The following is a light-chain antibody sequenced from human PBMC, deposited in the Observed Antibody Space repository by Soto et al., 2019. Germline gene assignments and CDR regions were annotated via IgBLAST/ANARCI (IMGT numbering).Light chain of an antibody. Sequence: DIQMTQSPSSLSASVGDRVTITCRASQSISSYLNWYQQKPGKAPKLLIYAASSLQSGVPSRFSGSGSVTDFTLTISSLQPEDFATYYCQPSYSTLWTFGQGTKVDIK. V-gene: IGKV1-39*01. CDR2: AAS. CDR1: QSISSY. CDR3: QPSYSTLWT. J-gene: IGKJ1*01.